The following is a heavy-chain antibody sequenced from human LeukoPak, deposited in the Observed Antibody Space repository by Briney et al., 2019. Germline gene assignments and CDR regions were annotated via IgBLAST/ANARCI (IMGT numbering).Heavy chain of an antibody. V-gene: IGHV3-21*01. D-gene: IGHD3-22*01. J-gene: IGHJ3*02. CDR1: GFTFSSYA. CDR2: ISSSSSYI. CDR3: ARELSHYYDSSGYRDAFDI. Sequence: KSGGSLRLSCGASGFTFSSYAMTWVRQAPGKGLEWVSSISSSSSYIYYADSVKGRFTISRDNAKNSLYLQMNSLRAEDTAVYYCARELSHYYDSSGYRDAFDIWGQGTMVTVSS.